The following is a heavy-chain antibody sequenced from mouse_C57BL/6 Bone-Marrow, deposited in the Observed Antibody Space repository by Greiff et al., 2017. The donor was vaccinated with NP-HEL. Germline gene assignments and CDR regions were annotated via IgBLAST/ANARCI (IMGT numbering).Heavy chain of an antibody. CDR1: GFTFSDYY. D-gene: IGHD1-1*01. CDR2: INYDGSST. Sequence: EVHLVESEGGLVQPGSSMKLSCTASGFTFSDYYMAWVRQVPEKGLEWVANINYDGSSTYYLDSLKSRFIISRDNAKNILYLQMSSLKSEDTATYYCARSQTPGSSYGYAMDYWGQGTSVTVSS. CDR3: ARSQTPGSSYGYAMDY. V-gene: IGHV5-16*01. J-gene: IGHJ4*01.